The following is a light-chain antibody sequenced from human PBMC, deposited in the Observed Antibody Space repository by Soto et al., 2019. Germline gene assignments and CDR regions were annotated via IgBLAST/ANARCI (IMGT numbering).Light chain of an antibody. V-gene: IGKV3-11*01. CDR2: DAS. Sequence: EIVLTQSPATLSLSPGERATLSCRASQGVSSYLAWYQQKPGQAPRLLIYDASNRATGIPARFSGSGSGTEFTLTISSLQSEDFAVYYCQQCDDWPRTFGQGTKVDIK. CDR3: QQCDDWPRT. CDR1: QGVSSY. J-gene: IGKJ1*01.